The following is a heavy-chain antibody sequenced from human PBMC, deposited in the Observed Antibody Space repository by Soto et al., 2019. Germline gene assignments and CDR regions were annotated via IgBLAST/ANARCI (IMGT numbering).Heavy chain of an antibody. CDR2: ISSSSSYI. Sequence: GGSMRLSCAASGFTFSSYSMNWVRQAPGKGLEWVSSISSSSSYIYYADSVKGRFTISRDNAKNSLYLQMNSLRAEDTAVYYCASHYCSSTSCSVEDDAFDIWGQGTMVTVSS. J-gene: IGHJ3*02. CDR3: ASHYCSSTSCSVEDDAFDI. D-gene: IGHD2-2*01. CDR1: GFTFSSYS. V-gene: IGHV3-21*01.